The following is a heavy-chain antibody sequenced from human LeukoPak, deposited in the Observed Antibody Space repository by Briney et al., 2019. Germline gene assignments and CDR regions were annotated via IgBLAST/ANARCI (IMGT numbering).Heavy chain of an antibody. D-gene: IGHD6-13*01. V-gene: IGHV1-69*04. CDR2: IIPILGIA. CDR1: GGTFSSYA. J-gene: IGHJ4*02. CDR3: ASRTGIAAAGNPFGFDY. Sequence: SVKVSCKASGGTFSSYAISWVRQAPGQGLEWMGRIIPILGIANYAQKFQGRVTITADKSTSTAYMELSSLRSEDTAVYYCASRTGIAAAGNPFGFDYWGQGTLVTVSS.